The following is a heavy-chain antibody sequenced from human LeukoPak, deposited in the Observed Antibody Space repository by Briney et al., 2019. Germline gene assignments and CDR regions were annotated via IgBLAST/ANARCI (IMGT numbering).Heavy chain of an antibody. CDR2: IKSKTDGGTT. CDR3: TTPDILTGYPYY. V-gene: IGHV3-15*01. D-gene: IGHD3-9*01. J-gene: IGHJ4*02. Sequence: PGGSLRLSCAASGFTFSNAWMSWVRQAPGKGLEWVGRIKSKTDGGTTDYAAPVKGRFTISRDDSKNTLYLQMNSLKTEDTAVYYCTTPDILTGYPYYWGQGTLVTVSS. CDR1: GFTFSNAW.